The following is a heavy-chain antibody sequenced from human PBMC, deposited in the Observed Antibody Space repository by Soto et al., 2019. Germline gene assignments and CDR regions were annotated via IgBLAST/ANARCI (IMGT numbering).Heavy chain of an antibody. J-gene: IGHJ4*02. Sequence: SETLSLTCTVSGGSISGYYWSWIRQSPGRGLEWIGYIYYTGSTNYNPSLKSRVTISIDTSQNQFSLKLSSVTAADTAVYYCARYFCTSTTCYFFEYWGQGTLVTVSS. V-gene: IGHV4-59*01. CDR3: ARYFCTSTTCYFFEY. CDR1: GGSISGYY. CDR2: IYYTGST. D-gene: IGHD2-2*01.